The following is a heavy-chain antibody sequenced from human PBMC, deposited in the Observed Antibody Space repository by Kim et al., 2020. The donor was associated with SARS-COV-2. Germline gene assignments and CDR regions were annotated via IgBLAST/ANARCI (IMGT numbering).Heavy chain of an antibody. D-gene: IGHD5-12*01. V-gene: IGHV3-33*01. CDR3: ARVGRWLQFEAFDI. J-gene: IGHJ3*02. Sequence: ADSVKGRFTISRDNSKNTLYLQMNSRRAEDTAVYYCARVGRWLQFEAFDIWGQGTMVTVSS.